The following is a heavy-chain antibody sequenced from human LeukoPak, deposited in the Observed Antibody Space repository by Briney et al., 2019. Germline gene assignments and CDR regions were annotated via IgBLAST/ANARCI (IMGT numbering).Heavy chain of an antibody. CDR2: TYYGGST. V-gene: IGHV4-59*05. D-gene: IGHD6-6*01. CDR3: ASIISARPDF. CDR1: GFTFSRYA. J-gene: IGHJ4*02. Sequence: GSLRLSCAVSGFTFSRYAMSWVRQAPGKGLEWIGSTYYGGSTYYTPSLRSRVTISLDTSKNQFSLNLNSVTAADTAVYYCASIISARPDFWGQGILVTVS.